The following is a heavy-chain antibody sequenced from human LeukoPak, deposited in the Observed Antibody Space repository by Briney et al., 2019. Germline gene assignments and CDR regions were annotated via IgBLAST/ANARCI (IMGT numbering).Heavy chain of an antibody. Sequence: GESLKISCKGSGYRFTSYWIGWVRQMPGKGLEWMGLIYPGDSDTRYSPSFQGQVTISADKSISTAYLQWSSLKASDTAMYYCARTYTRYSSSWYYLGYWGQGTLVTVSS. J-gene: IGHJ4*02. V-gene: IGHV5-51*01. CDR3: ARTYTRYSSSWYYLGY. CDR1: GYRFTSYW. D-gene: IGHD6-13*01. CDR2: IYPGDSDT.